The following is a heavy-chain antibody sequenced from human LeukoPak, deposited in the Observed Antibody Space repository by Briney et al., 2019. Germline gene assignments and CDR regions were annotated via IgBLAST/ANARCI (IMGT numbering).Heavy chain of an antibody. Sequence: GGSLRLSCAASGFTFSSYWLSWVRQAPGKGLEWVANIKQDGSEKYYVDSVKGRFTISRDNAKNSLYLQMNSLRAEDTAVYYCTRPGGAQRDSSGWYRPVDDYWGQGTLVTVSS. CDR3: TRPGGAQRDSSGWYRPVDDY. D-gene: IGHD6-19*01. CDR2: IKQDGSEK. CDR1: GFTFSSYW. J-gene: IGHJ4*02. V-gene: IGHV3-7*03.